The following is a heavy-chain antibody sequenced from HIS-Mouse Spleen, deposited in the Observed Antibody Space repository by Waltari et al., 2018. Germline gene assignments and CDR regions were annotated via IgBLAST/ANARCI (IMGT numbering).Heavy chain of an antibody. J-gene: IGHJ4*02. CDR3: AKDKGGGYSSSWYDY. V-gene: IGHV3-43D*03. D-gene: IGHD6-13*01. CDR2: IIWDGGST. Sequence: EVQLVESGGVVVQPGGSLRLSFAASGFTFDDYAMNWFRQAPGKGLEWISLIIWDGGSTYDADSVKGRFAISRDNSKNSLYLQMNSLRAEDTALYYCAKDKGGGYSSSWYDYWGQGTLVTVSS. CDR1: GFTFDDYA.